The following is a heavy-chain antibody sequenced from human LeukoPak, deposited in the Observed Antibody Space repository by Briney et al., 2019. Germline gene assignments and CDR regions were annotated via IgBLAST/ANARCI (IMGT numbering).Heavy chain of an antibody. Sequence: GASVKVSCKASGYTFTSYGISWVRQAPGQGLEWMGWISAYNGNTNYAQKLQGRVTMTTDTSTSTAYMELRSLRSDDTAVYYCASIAYSRGWYDFDYWGQGTLVTVSS. CDR1: GYTFTSYG. D-gene: IGHD6-19*01. CDR2: ISAYNGNT. V-gene: IGHV1-18*01. J-gene: IGHJ4*02. CDR3: ASIAYSRGWYDFDY.